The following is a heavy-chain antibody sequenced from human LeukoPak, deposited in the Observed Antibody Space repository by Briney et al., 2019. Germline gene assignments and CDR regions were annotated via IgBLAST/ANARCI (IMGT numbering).Heavy chain of an antibody. D-gene: IGHD3-22*01. CDR3: AKDETMIVVVIAY. J-gene: IGHJ4*02. V-gene: IGHV3-23*01. CDR1: GFTFSSYA. CDR2: ISGSGGST. Sequence: GGSLRLSCAASGFTFSSYATSWVRQAPGKGLEWVSAISGSGGSTYYADSVKGRFTISRDNSKNTLYLQMNSLRAEDTAVYYCAKDETMIVVVIAYWGQGTLVTVSS.